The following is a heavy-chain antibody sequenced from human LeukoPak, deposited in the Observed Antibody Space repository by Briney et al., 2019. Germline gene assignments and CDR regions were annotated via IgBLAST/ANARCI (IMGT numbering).Heavy chain of an antibody. Sequence: GGSLRLSCAASVFNFRNYWISWVRQAPGKGREGLANIKDDGRDKYYVHSVKGRFTISRDNARKSLSLQMNSQRVKYTTVYYFAIDTGGGFDPCGQGTLVTASS. V-gene: IGHV3-7*01. J-gene: IGHJ5*02. D-gene: IGHD1-26*01. CDR2: IKDDGRDK. CDR3: AIDTGGGFDP. CDR1: VFNFRNYW.